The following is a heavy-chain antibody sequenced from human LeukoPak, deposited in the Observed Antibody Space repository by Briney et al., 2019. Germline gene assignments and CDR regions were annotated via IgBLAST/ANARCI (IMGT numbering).Heavy chain of an antibody. J-gene: IGHJ4*02. V-gene: IGHV3-33*01. D-gene: IGHD4-17*01. Sequence: GLEWVALIWYDGSNKSYPDSVKGRFTVSRDNSKNTLYLQMDSLRADDTAVYYCARDPFDGDYYFDYWGQGTLVTVSS. CDR2: IWYDGSNK. CDR3: ARDPFDGDYYFDY.